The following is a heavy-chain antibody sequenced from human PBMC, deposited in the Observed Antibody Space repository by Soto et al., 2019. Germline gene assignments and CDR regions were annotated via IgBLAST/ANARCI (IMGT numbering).Heavy chain of an antibody. V-gene: IGHV3-30*18. CDR3: AKDTKYYYGSGSPYGQGYYGMDV. D-gene: IGHD3-10*01. CDR1: GFTFSSYG. Sequence: GGSLRLSCAASGFTFSSYGMHWVRQAPGKGLEWVAVISYDGSNKYYADSVKGRFTISRDNSKNTLYLQMNSLRAEDKAVYYCAKDTKYYYGSGSPYGQGYYGMDVWGQGTTVTVSS. CDR2: ISYDGSNK. J-gene: IGHJ6*02.